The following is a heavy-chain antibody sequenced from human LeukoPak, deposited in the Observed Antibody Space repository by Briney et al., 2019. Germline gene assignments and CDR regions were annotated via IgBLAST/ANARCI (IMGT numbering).Heavy chain of an antibody. D-gene: IGHD3-22*01. J-gene: IGHJ5*02. Sequence: SETLSLTCTVSGGSISSGDYYWSWIRQPPGKGLEWIGYMYYSGSTYYNPSLKSRATISVDTSKNQFSLKLSSVTAADTAVYYCDRPYYYDSRIDPWGQGTLVTVSS. CDR1: GGSISSGDYY. V-gene: IGHV4-30-4*01. CDR2: MYYSGST. CDR3: DRPYYYDSRIDP.